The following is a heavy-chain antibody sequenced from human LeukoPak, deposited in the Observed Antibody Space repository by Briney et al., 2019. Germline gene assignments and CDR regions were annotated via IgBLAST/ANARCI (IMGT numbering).Heavy chain of an antibody. CDR1: GYTFTGYY. CDR3: ARGDSSFIRSPGYYMDV. D-gene: IGHD6-13*01. J-gene: IGHJ6*03. Sequence: ASVKVSCKASGYTFTGYYMHWVRQAPGQGLEWMGWINPNSGGTNYAQKFQGRVTMTRDTSISTAYMELSRLRSDDTAVYYCARGDSSFIRSPGYYMDVWGKGTTVTISS. CDR2: INPNSGGT. V-gene: IGHV1-2*02.